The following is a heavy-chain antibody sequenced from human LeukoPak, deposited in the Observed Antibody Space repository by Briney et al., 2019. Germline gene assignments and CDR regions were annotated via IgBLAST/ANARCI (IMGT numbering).Heavy chain of an antibody. J-gene: IGHJ4*02. CDR3: ARGRDIVVGY. V-gene: IGHV1-2*02. D-gene: IGHD2-2*01. CDR1: GYTFTGYY. Sequence: ASVKVSCKASGYTFTGYYLHWVRQAPGQGLEWMGWINPDTGGTTYAQKFQGRVTMTRDTSISTAYMELSRLRSDDTAVYYCARGRDIVVGYWGQGTLVTVSS. CDR2: INPDTGGT.